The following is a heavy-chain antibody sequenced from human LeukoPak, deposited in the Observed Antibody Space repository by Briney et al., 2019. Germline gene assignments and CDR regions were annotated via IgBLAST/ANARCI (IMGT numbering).Heavy chain of an antibody. J-gene: IGHJ4*02. V-gene: IGHV3-23*01. D-gene: IGHD2-21*02. CDR2: ISGSGGST. CDR3: AKPVGYCGGDCYAFDY. Sequence: PGGSLRLSCAASGFTFSSYAMRWVGQAPGKGLEWVSAISGSGGSTYYAECVKGRFTSSRDNSKNTLYLQMNSLRAEDTAVYYCAKPVGYCGGDCYAFDYWGQGTLVTVSS. CDR1: GFTFSSYA.